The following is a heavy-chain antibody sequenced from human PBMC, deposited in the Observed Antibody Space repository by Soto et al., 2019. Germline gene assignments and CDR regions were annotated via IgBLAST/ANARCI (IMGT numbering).Heavy chain of an antibody. V-gene: IGHV3-30*14. CDR2: ISYDGSNK. J-gene: IGHJ4*02. Sequence: QVQLVESGGGVVQPGRSLRLSCAASGFTFSSYAMHWVRQAPGKGLEWVAVISYDGSNKYYADSVKGRFTISRDNSKNTPDLQMNSLRAEDTAVYYCARVPSSSGRAHFDYWGQGALVTVSS. CDR3: ARVPSSSGRAHFDY. CDR1: GFTFSSYA. D-gene: IGHD2-15*01.